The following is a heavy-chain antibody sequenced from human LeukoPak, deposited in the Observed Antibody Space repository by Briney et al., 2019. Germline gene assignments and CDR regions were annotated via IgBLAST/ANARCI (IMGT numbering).Heavy chain of an antibody. D-gene: IGHD1-26*01. Sequence: SETLSLTCTVSGGSISSYYWSWIRQPPGKGLEWIGYIYYSGNTNYNPSLKSRVTISIDTSKNQFSLKLSSVTAADTAVYYCARVGDGLFDYWGQGTLVTVSS. V-gene: IGHV4-59*08. J-gene: IGHJ4*02. CDR2: IYYSGNT. CDR1: GGSISSYY. CDR3: ARVGDGLFDY.